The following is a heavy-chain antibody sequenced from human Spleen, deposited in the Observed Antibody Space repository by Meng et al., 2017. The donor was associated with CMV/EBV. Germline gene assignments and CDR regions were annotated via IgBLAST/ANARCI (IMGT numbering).Heavy chain of an antibody. V-gene: IGHV3-21*01. CDR2: ISSSSSYI. CDR3: AKEILLGYSSYYYGMDV. CDR1: GLTFSSYS. Sequence: GGSLRLSCAASGLTFSSYSMNWVRQAPGKGLEWVSFISSSSSYIHYADSVKGRFTISRDNPKNSLYLQMNSLRAEDTAVYYCAKEILLGYSSYYYGMDVWGQGTTVTVSS. J-gene: IGHJ6*02. D-gene: IGHD5-18*01.